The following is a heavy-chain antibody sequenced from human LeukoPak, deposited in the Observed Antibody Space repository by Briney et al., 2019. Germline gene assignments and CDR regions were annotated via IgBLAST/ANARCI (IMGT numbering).Heavy chain of an antibody. CDR1: GYSFTSYW. Sequence: PGESLQISCQGSGYSFTSYWIGWVRQLPGKGLEWMGIIYPGDSDTRYSPSFQGQVTISADKSISTAYLQWSSLKASDTAMYYCARYSGSRPYYFDYWGQGTLVTVSS. CDR3: ARYSGSRPYYFDY. D-gene: IGHD1-26*01. V-gene: IGHV5-51*01. J-gene: IGHJ4*02. CDR2: IYPGDSDT.